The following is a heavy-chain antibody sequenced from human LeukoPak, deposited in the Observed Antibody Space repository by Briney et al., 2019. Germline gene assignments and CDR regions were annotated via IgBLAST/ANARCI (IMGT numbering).Heavy chain of an antibody. CDR3: ARVRAYSSSWYSRDYGMDV. Sequence: SETLSLTCTVSGGSISSYYWSRIRQPPGKGLEWIGYIYYGGSTNYNPSLKSRVTISVDTSKNQFSLKLSSVTAADTAVYYCARVRAYSSSWYSRDYGMDVWGQGTTVTVSS. D-gene: IGHD6-13*01. CDR2: IYYGGST. J-gene: IGHJ6*02. CDR1: GGSISSYY. V-gene: IGHV4-59*01.